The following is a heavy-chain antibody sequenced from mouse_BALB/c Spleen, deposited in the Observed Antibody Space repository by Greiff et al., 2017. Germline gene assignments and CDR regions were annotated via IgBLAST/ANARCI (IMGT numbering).Heavy chain of an antibody. CDR3: ARSLGGNYEGWFAY. V-gene: IGHV1-67*01. Sequence: QVQLQQSGPELVRPGVSAKISCKGSGYTFTDYAMHWVKQSHAKSLEWIGVISTYYGNTNYNQKFKGKATMTVDKSSSTAYMELARLTSEDSAIYYCARSLGGNYEGWFAYWGQGTLVTVSA. J-gene: IGHJ3*01. CDR2: ISTYYGNT. CDR1: GYTFTDYA. D-gene: IGHD2-1*01.